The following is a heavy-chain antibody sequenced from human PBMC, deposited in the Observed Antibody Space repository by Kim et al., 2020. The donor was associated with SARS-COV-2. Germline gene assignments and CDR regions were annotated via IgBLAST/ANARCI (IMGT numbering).Heavy chain of an antibody. Sequence: GGSLRLSCAASGFTVSSNYMSWVRQAPGKGLEWVSVIYSGGSTYYADSVKGRFTISRDNSKNTLYLQMNSLRAEDTAVYYCAREAGSGWGLLGWFDPWGQGTLVTVSS. D-gene: IGHD6-19*01. CDR3: AREAGSGWGLLGWFDP. CDR1: GFTVSSNY. J-gene: IGHJ5*02. CDR2: IYSGGST. V-gene: IGHV3-53*01.